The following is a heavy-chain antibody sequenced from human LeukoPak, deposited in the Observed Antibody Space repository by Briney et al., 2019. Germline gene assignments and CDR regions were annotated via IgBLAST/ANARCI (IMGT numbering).Heavy chain of an antibody. V-gene: IGHV3-30*04. D-gene: IGHD3-9*01. J-gene: IGHJ4*02. CDR3: ARERASRGYDILTGYWGPQKYYFDY. CDR1: GFTFSSYA. Sequence: GGSLRLSCAASGFTFSSYAMHRVRQAPGKGLEWVAVISYDGSNKYYTDSVKGRFTISRDNSKNRLYLQMNSLRAEDTAVYYCARERASRGYDILTGYWGPQKYYFDYWGQGTLVTVSS. CDR2: ISYDGSNK.